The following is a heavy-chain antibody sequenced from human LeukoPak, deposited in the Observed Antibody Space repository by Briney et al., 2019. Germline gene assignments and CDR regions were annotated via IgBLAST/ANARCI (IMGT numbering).Heavy chain of an antibody. CDR3: ADIRCGGGSYDY. CDR2: IYWNDDK. J-gene: IGHJ4*02. Sequence: SGPTLVKSPLTLPLSFTISTCSISTSGVGVGWIRQPQGKALEWLALIYWNDDKRYSPSLKSRLTTTKDASKNQVVFTMTNMDPVDTATHYSADIRCGGGSYDYWGQGTLVTVSS. D-gene: IGHD6-25*01. CDR1: TCSISTSGVG. V-gene: IGHV2-5*01.